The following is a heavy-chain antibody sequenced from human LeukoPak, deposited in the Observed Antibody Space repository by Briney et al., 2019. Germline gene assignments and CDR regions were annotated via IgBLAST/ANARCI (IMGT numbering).Heavy chain of an antibody. V-gene: IGHV4-31*03. CDR3: ARVYGRSSSSDY. J-gene: IGHJ4*02. CDR2: IYYSGNT. CDR1: GASISSGGYY. D-gene: IGHD2-2*01. Sequence: SETLSLTCTVSGASISSGGYYWSWIRQQPGKGLEWIGYIYYSGNTYYNPSLKSRVTISVDTSKNQFSLKLISVTAADTAVYYCARVYGRSSSSDYWGQGTLATVSS.